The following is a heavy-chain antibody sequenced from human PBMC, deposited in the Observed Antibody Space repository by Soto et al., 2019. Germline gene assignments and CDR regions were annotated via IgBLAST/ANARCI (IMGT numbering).Heavy chain of an antibody. Sequence: GGSLRIYCAASGFTFISYGMTWVRQAPGKGLEWVSGISGSAASTNYADSVKGRFTISRDNSKNTLYLQMNSLRAEDTAVYYFAKDLRISTIVMIISAFDVLGQGTMVTVSS. J-gene: IGHJ3*01. CDR3: AKDLRISTIVMIISAFDV. CDR2: ISGSAAST. D-gene: IGHD3-22*01. CDR1: GFTFISYG. V-gene: IGHV3-23*01.